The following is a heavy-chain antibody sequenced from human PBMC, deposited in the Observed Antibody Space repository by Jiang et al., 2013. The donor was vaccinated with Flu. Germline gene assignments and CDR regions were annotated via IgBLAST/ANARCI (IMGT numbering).Heavy chain of an antibody. CDR3: ASHWGPDDY. CDR2: VNLSGGRT. J-gene: IGHJ4*02. D-gene: IGHD7-27*01. Sequence: GAEVKKPGASVKVSCKASGYIFTSYHIHWVRQAPGQGLEWMGIVNLSGGRTTYAQKFQGRVSMTRDTSTTTVYMELSSLTSGDSAMYYCASHWGPDDYWGQGTLVTVSS. CDR1: GYIFTSYH. V-gene: IGHV1-46*01.